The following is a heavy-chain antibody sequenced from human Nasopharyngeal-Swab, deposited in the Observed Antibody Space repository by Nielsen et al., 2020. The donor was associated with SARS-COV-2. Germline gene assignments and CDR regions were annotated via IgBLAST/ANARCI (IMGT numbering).Heavy chain of an antibody. CDR3: AREPRALDF. CDR1: GGSISSSYYF. J-gene: IGHJ3*01. V-gene: IGHV4-39*01. Sequence: SETLSLTCTVSGGSISSSYYFWSWIRQPPGKGLEWTANIYYSGTTYYNPSLRSRVAISLDTSKNQFSLKLSSVTAADTAVYYCAREPRALDFWGQGTMVTVSS. CDR2: IYYSGTT. D-gene: IGHD1-26*01.